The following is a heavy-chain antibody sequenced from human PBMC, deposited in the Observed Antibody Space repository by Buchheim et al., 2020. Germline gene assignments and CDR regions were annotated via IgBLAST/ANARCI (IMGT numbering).Heavy chain of an antibody. CDR1: GFTFSSFE. CDR2: ISSSGSTK. J-gene: IGHJ6*02. Sequence: EVQLVESGGGLVLPGGSLRLSCAVAGFTFSSFEKNWVRQAPGKGLEWVSYISSSGSTKYYADSVKGRFTISRDNAENSMYLQMNSLRVEDTAAYYCASLKGRTGTGYGMDVWGQGTT. V-gene: IGHV3-48*03. CDR3: ASLKGRTGTGYGMDV. D-gene: IGHD1-1*01.